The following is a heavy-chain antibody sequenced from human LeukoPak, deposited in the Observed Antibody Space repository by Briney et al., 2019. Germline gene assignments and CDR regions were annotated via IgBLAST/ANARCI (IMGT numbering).Heavy chain of an antibody. CDR3: ARDLRGYSGYADYYFDY. CDR2: INPNSGGT. CDR1: GYTFTGYY. V-gene: IGHV1-2*02. J-gene: IGHJ4*02. Sequence: ASVKVSCKASGYTFTGYYMHWVRQAPGQGLEWMGWINPNSGGTNYAQKFQDRVTMTRDTSTSTAYMELSRLRSDDTAVYYCARDLRGYSGYADYYFDYWGQGTLVTVSS. D-gene: IGHD5-12*01.